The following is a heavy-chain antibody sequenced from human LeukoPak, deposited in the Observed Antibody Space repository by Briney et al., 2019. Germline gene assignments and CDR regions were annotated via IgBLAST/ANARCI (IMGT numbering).Heavy chain of an antibody. J-gene: IGHJ6*02. CDR3: ARESIAARRAGYYYYGMDV. D-gene: IGHD6-6*01. CDR2: IWYDGSNK. Sequence: GGSLRLSCAASGFTFSISAMKWVRQAPGKGLEWVAVIWYDGSNKYYADSVKGRFTISRDNSKNTLYLQMNSLRAEDTAVYYCARESIAARRAGYYYYGMDVWGQGTTVTVSS. CDR1: GFTFSISA. V-gene: IGHV3-33*08.